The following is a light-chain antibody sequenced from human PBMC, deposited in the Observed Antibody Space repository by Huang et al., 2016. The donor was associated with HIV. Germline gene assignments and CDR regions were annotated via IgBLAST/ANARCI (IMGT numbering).Light chain of an antibody. J-gene: IGKJ1*01. CDR1: QTINTY. Sequence: DIQMTQSPSSLSASVGDRVTITCRASQTINTYLNWYQQKPGKAPKLLIYAASSLHSGVPSMFGGSGSGTDFTLTISGLQHEDFATYFWQQTYSTPRTFGQGTRVEIK. CDR2: AAS. CDR3: QQTYSTPRT. V-gene: IGKV1-39*01.